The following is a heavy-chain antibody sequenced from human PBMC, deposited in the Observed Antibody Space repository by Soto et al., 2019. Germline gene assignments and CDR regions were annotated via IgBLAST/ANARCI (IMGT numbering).Heavy chain of an antibody. CDR1: GYTFRNFG. Sequence: QIQLLQSGAEVKKPGASVKVTCKASGYTFRNFGISWVRQAPGQGLEWMGWISAYNANANYAQKFQGRLTMTADTSTSTAYIELRCLRADDAAVYSCARVNSDFDYWGQGTLVTVSS. CDR3: ARVNSDFDY. J-gene: IGHJ4*02. CDR2: ISAYNANA. V-gene: IGHV1-18*01. D-gene: IGHD6-13*01.